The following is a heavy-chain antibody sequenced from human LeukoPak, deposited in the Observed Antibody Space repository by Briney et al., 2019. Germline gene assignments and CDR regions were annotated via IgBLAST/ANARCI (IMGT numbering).Heavy chain of an antibody. D-gene: IGHD3-16*01. J-gene: IGHJ4*02. CDR1: GGTFSRYT. CDR3: ARGYACDY. CDR2: ISPLFGSA. Sequence: SVKVSCKASGGTFSRYTLNWVRQAPGQGLEWMGGISPLFGSAKYAQKFQGRVTITADESTSTAHMELSSLRSEDTAFYYCARGYACDYWGQGTLVTVSS. V-gene: IGHV1-69*13.